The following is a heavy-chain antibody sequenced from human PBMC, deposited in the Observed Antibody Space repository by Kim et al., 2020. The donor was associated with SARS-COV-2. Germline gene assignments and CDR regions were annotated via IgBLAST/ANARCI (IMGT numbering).Heavy chain of an antibody. CDR2: IWYDGSNK. D-gene: IGHD3-9*01. CDR1: GFTFSSYG. J-gene: IGHJ4*02. CDR3: AKEWRARYFDWASIDY. V-gene: IGHV3-33*06. Sequence: GGSLRLSCAASGFTFSSYGMHWVRQAPGKGLEWVAVIWYDGSNKYYADSVKGRFTISRDNSKNTLYLQMNSLRAEDTAVYYCAKEWRARYFDWASIDYWGQGTLVTVSS.